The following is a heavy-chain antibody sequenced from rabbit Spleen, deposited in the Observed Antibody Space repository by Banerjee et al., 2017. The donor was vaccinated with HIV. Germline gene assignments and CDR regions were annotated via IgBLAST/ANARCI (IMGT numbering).Heavy chain of an antibody. CDR3: ARDTSSSFSSYGMDL. V-gene: IGHV1S40*01. CDR1: GFSFSTSDD. J-gene: IGHJ6*01. CDR2: IRIGSGST. Sequence: QSLEESGGGLVQPEGSLTLTCTGSGFSFSTSDDMCWVRQGPGKGLEWIACIRIGSGSTYYASWAKGRFTGSKTSSTTVTLRMTSLTAADTATYFCARDTSSSFSSYGMDLWGQGTLVTVS. D-gene: IGHD1-1*01.